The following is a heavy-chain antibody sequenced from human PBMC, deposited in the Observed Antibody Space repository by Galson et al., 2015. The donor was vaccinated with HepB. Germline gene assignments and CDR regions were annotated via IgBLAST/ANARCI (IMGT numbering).Heavy chain of an antibody. J-gene: IGHJ6*03. D-gene: IGHD3-10*01. Sequence: SLRLSCAASGFTFSSYGMHWVRQAPGKGLEWVAVISYDGSNKYYADSVKGRFTISRDNSKNTLYLQMNSLRAEDTAVYYCAKAGGGPSHHYYYMDVWGQGTLVTVSS. CDR1: GFTFSSYG. CDR2: ISYDGSNK. V-gene: IGHV3-30*18. CDR3: AKAGGGPSHHYYYMDV.